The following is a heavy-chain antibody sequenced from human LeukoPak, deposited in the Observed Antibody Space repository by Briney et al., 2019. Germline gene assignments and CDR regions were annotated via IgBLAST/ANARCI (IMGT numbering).Heavy chain of an antibody. CDR3: ARRNIYRYCSSTSCYTNWFDP. Sequence: GESLKISCKGSGYSFTSYWIGWVRQMPGKGLEWMGIIYPGDSDTRYSPSFQGQVTISADKSISTAYLQWSSLKASDTAMYYCARRNIYRYCSSTSCYTNWFDPWGQGTLVTVSS. V-gene: IGHV5-51*01. CDR2: IYPGDSDT. D-gene: IGHD2-2*01. CDR1: GYSFTSYW. J-gene: IGHJ5*02.